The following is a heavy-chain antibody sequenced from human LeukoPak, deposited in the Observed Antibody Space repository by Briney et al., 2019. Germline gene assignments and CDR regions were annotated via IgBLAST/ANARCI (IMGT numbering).Heavy chain of an antibody. Sequence: GGSLRLSCAASGFTVSSNYMSWVRQAPGKGLEWVSVIYSGGSTHYADSVKGRFTIPRDNPKNTLYLQMNSLRAEDTAVYYCARDRGYYDSSGFDYWGQGTLVTVSS. V-gene: IGHV3-66*01. J-gene: IGHJ4*02. CDR3: ARDRGYYDSSGFDY. CDR1: GFTVSSNY. CDR2: IYSGGST. D-gene: IGHD3-22*01.